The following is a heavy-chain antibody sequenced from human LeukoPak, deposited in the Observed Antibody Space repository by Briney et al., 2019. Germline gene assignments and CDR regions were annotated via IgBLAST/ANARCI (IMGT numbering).Heavy chain of an antibody. D-gene: IGHD5-12*01. CDR3: ARGGGYASPIGY. V-gene: IGHV4-59*01. J-gene: IGHJ4*02. CDR1: GGSISTYY. Sequence: SETLSLTCTLSGGSISTYYWSWIRQPPGKGLEWIGYIYHSGSTNYNPSLKSRVTISVDTSKNQFSLKLSSVTAADTAVYYCARGGGYASPIGYWGQGALVTFSS. CDR2: IYHSGST.